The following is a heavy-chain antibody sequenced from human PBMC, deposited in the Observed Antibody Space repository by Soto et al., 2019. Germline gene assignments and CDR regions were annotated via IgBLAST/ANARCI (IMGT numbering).Heavy chain of an antibody. Sequence: GGSLRLSCAASGFTFSSYGMHWVRQAPGKGLEWVAVKSYDGSNKYYADSVKGRFTISRDNSKNTLYLQMNSLIAEDTAVYYCAKEPRFGELSGWFDPWGQGTLVTVSS. V-gene: IGHV3-30*18. CDR2: KSYDGSNK. CDR3: AKEPRFGELSGWFDP. D-gene: IGHD3-10*01. CDR1: GFTFSSYG. J-gene: IGHJ5*02.